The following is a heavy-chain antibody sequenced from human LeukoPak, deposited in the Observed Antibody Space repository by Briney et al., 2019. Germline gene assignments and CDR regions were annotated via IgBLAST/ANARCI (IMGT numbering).Heavy chain of an antibody. V-gene: IGHV1-2*02. CDR3: AKLAPFIAVAGRLDY. CDR2: INPNSGGT. CDR1: GYTFTGYY. D-gene: IGHD6-19*01. Sequence: ASVKVSCKASGYTFTGYYMHWVRQAPGQGLEWMGWINPNSGGTNYAQKFQGRVTMTRDTSISTAYMELSRLRSDDTAVYYCAKLAPFIAVAGRLDYWGQGTLVTVSS. J-gene: IGHJ4*02.